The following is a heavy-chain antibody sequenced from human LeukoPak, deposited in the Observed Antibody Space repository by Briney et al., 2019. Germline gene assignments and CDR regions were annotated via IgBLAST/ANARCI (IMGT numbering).Heavy chain of an antibody. Sequence: GGSLRLSCAASGFTFSSYSMNWVRQAPGKGLEWVSSISSSSSYIYYADSVQGRFTISRDNSKNTLYLQMNSLRAEDTALYYCAKGYLYFDYWGQGTLVTVSS. D-gene: IGHD1-1*01. CDR1: GFTFSSYS. V-gene: IGHV3-21*04. J-gene: IGHJ4*02. CDR3: AKGYLYFDY. CDR2: ISSSSSYI.